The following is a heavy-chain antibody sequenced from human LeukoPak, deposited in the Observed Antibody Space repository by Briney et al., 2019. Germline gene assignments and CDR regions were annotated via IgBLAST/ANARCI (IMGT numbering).Heavy chain of an antibody. CDR1: GLTFSNYW. Sequence: PGGSLRLSCVVSGLTFSNYWMIWVRQAPGKGLESVAIVNEDGSAKYYLDSVKGRFTISRDNARNSLCLEMNSLRAEDTAVYYCARDYWRSIDHWGQGTLVTVSS. CDR2: VNEDGSAK. J-gene: IGHJ4*02. D-gene: IGHD1-1*01. V-gene: IGHV3-7*01. CDR3: ARDYWRSIDH.